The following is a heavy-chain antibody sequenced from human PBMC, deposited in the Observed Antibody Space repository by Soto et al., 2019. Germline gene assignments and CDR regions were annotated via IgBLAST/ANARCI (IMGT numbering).Heavy chain of an antibody. CDR1: GFTVSSNY. J-gene: IGHJ4*02. Sequence: EVQLVESGGGLIQPGGSLRLSCAASGFTVSSNYMSWVRQAPGKGLDWVSVIYIGGSTYDADSVKGRFTNSRDNSKNTRYLQMNILRAGDTGVYYCAREKYSYGPFGYWGQGTLGTVPS. V-gene: IGHV3-53*01. CDR2: IYIGGST. D-gene: IGHD5-18*01. CDR3: AREKYSYGPFGY.